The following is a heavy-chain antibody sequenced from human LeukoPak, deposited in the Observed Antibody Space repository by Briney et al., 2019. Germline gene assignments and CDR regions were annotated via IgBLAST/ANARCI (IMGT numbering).Heavy chain of an antibody. J-gene: IGHJ4*02. D-gene: IGHD2-2*01. Sequence: PGGSLRLSCAASGFTFSSYAMSWVRQAPGKGLEWVSAISDSGSSPYYADSLRGRFTISRDNSKNTLQLQMNSLSAGDTAVYYWAKDSGPWGYCTTTSCYFAYWGQGALVTVSS. CDR3: AKDSGPWGYCTTTSCYFAY. CDR1: GFTFSSYA. V-gene: IGHV3-23*01. CDR2: ISDSGSSP.